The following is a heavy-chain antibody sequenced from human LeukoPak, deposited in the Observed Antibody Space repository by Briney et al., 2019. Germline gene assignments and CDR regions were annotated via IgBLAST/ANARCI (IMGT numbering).Heavy chain of an antibody. D-gene: IGHD1-26*01. CDR3: ATYGASTTGAFDY. J-gene: IGHJ4*02. CDR2: IYSDGST. CDR1: GFIVSKNY. V-gene: IGHV3-66*01. Sequence: GGSLRLSCAASGFIVSKNYVSWVRQAPGKGLEWVSVIYSDGSTYYADSVQGRFTISRDNSRNTLYLQMNNLRVEDTALYYCATYGASTTGAFDYWGQGTLVTVSS.